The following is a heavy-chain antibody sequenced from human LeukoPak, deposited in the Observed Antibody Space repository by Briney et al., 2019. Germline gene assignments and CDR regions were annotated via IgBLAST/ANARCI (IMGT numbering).Heavy chain of an antibody. D-gene: IGHD1-26*01. V-gene: IGHV3-11*01. CDR2: XSSSGSTI. CDR3: AKALDLVQGVTVGAPLFYYYYGMDV. J-gene: IGHJ6*02. Sequence: ASXXXFSDXXXXXIXXXXXXXXEXXSYXSSSGSTIYYADSVKGRFTISRDNAKNSLYLQMNSLRAEDTAVYYCAKALDLVQGVTVGAPLFYYYYGMDVWGQGTTVTVSS. CDR1: XXXFSDXX.